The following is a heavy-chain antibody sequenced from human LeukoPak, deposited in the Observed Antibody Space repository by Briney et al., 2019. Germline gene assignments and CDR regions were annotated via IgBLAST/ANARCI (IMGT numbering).Heavy chain of an antibody. J-gene: IGHJ4*02. V-gene: IGHV4-31*03. CDR1: GGSITSAGYY. D-gene: IGHD2-2*01. CDR2: IYGSGTT. CDR3: ARLTGTSYLDY. Sequence: SETLSLTCTVSGGSITSAGYYWSCIRQPPGRGLEWVGYIYGSGTTYYNPSLKSRVTISEDTSRNQFSLKLSSVTAADTAVYYCARLTGTSYLDYWGQGALVTVSS.